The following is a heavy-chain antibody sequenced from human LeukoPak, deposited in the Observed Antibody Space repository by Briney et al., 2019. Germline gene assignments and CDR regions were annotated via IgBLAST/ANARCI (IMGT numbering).Heavy chain of an antibody. CDR3: AIRMPTTVTPDY. V-gene: IGHV1-3*01. CDR2: INAGNGNT. J-gene: IGHJ4*02. D-gene: IGHD4-17*01. CDR1: GYTFTSYA. Sequence: GASVKVSCKASGYTFTSYAMHWVRQAPGQRLEWMGWINAGNGNTKYSQKFQGRVTITRDTSASTAYMELSSLRSEDTAVYYCAIRMPTTVTPDYWGQGTLVTVSS.